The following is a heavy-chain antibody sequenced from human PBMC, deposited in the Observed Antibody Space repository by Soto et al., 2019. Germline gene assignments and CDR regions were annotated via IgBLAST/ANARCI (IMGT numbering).Heavy chain of an antibody. CDR3: ARVATGSYNWFDP. D-gene: IGHD1-26*01. CDR1: GFTFSSYA. Sequence: GGSLRLSCAASGFTFSSYAMSWVRQAPGKGLEWVSRINRDGSTTTYADSVKGRFTISRDNAKNTLYLQMNSLRADDTAVYYCARVATGSYNWFDPWGQGTLVTVSS. CDR2: INRDGSTT. J-gene: IGHJ5*02. V-gene: IGHV3-74*01.